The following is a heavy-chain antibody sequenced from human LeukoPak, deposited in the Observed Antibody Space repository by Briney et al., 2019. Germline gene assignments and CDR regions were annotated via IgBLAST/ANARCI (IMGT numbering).Heavy chain of an antibody. J-gene: IGHJ6*03. CDR1: GFTFSDYY. V-gene: IGHV3-11*04. Sequence: GGSLRLSCAASGFTFSDYYMSWIRQAPGKGLEWLSYISSSGTTIYYADSVKGRFTISRDNAKNSLYLQMSSLRAEDTAVYYCARGYCSSSSCSYYYYMDVWGEGTTVTVSS. D-gene: IGHD2-2*01. CDR3: ARGYCSSSSCSYYYYMDV. CDR2: ISSSGTTI.